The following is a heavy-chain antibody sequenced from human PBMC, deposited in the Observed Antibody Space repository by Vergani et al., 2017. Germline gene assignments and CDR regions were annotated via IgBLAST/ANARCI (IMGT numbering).Heavy chain of an antibody. J-gene: IGHJ6*02. D-gene: IGHD2-2*03. CDR1: GFTFSSYS. V-gene: IGHV3-48*01. CDR2: ISSSSSTI. CDR3: ARVDPSYYYYGMDV. Sequence: EVQLVESGGGLVQPGGSLGLSCAASGFTFSSYSMNWVRQAPGKGLEWVSYISSSSSTIYYADSVKGRFTISRDNAKNSLYLQMNSLRAEDTAVYYCARVDPSYYYYGMDVWGQGTTVTVSS.